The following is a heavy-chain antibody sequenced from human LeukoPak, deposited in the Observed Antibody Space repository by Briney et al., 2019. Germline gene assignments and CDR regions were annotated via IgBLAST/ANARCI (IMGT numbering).Heavy chain of an antibody. CDR3: ARVLGDSSSFTWFDP. CDR1: GYTFTSYG. Sequence: ASVKVSCKASGYTFTSYGISWVRQAPGQGLEWMGWISAYNGNTNYAQKLQGRVTMTTDTSTSTAYMELRSLRSDDTAVYYCARVLGDSSSFTWFDPWGQGTLVTVSS. D-gene: IGHD6-13*01. J-gene: IGHJ5*02. CDR2: ISAYNGNT. V-gene: IGHV1-18*01.